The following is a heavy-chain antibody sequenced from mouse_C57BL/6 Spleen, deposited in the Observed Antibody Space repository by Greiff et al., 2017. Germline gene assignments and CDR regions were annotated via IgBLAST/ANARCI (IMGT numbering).Heavy chain of an antibody. D-gene: IGHD1-1*02. CDR2: INPSNGGT. J-gene: IGHJ2*01. CDR3: ATSWYPFDY. CDR1: GYTFTSYW. Sequence: QVQLQQPGTELVKPGASVKLSCKASGYTFTSYWMHWVKQRHGQGLEWIGNINPSNGGTNYNKQLKSKATLTVDKSSSTAYLQLSSLTSEDSAVYYSATSWYPFDYWGQGTTLTVSS. V-gene: IGHV1-53*01.